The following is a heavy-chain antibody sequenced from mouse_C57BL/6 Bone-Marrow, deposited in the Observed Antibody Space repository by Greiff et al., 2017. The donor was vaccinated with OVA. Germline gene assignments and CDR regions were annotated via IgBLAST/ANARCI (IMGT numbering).Heavy chain of an antibody. D-gene: IGHD1-1*01. V-gene: IGHV5-12*01. J-gene: IGHJ1*03. CDR1: GFTFSDYY. CDR3: ARSVYGSYWYFDV. Sequence: EVKLVESGGGLVQPGGSLKLSCAASGFTFSDYYMYWVRQTPEKRLEWVAYISNGGGSTYYPDTVTGRFTISRDNAKNTLYLQMSRLKSEDTAMYYCARSVYGSYWYFDVWGTGTTVTVSS. CDR2: ISNGGGST.